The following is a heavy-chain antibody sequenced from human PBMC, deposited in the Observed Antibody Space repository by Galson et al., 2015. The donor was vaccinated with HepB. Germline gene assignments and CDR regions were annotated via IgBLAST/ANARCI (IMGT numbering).Heavy chain of an antibody. Sequence: SLRVSCAASGFTFSNYSMNWARQAPGKGLEWVSCISSNSSYIYYADSVKGRFTISRDNAKNSLYLQMNSLRAEDTAVYYCARDFDTRRFDYWGQGTLVTVSS. CDR2: ISSNSSYI. CDR1: GFTFSNYS. D-gene: IGHD2-2*02. CDR3: ARDFDTRRFDY. V-gene: IGHV3-21*01. J-gene: IGHJ4*02.